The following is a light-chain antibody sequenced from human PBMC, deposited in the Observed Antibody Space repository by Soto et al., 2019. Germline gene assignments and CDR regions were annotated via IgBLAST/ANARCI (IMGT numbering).Light chain of an antibody. CDR2: GNR. CDR1: NSNLGAGYD. V-gene: IGLV1-40*01. CDR3: QAYDYSLTAFV. J-gene: IGLJ3*02. Sequence: QAVVTQPPSVSGAPGQRVTISCTGNNSNLGAGYDVHWYQQLPGAAPKLIIFGNRNRPSGVPERFSGSKSGTSASLAITGLQAEDEADYYCQAYDYSLTAFVFGGGTKLTVL.